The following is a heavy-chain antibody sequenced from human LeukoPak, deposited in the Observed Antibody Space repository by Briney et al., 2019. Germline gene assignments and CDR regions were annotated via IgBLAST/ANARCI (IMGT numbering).Heavy chain of an antibody. J-gene: IGHJ4*02. CDR2: ISGGGGST. CDR3: AKGRRDAYNFDFDY. CDR1: GFTVSGNY. D-gene: IGHD5-24*01. Sequence: GGSLRLSCAVSGFTVSGNYMSWVRQAPGKGLEWVSTISGGGGSTYYADSVKGRFTISRDNSKNTLYLHMNSLRAEDTAVYYCAKGRRDAYNFDFDYWGQGTLITVSS. V-gene: IGHV3-23*01.